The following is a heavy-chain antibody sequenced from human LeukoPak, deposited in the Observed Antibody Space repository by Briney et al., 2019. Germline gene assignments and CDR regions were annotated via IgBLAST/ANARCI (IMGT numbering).Heavy chain of an antibody. Sequence: GGSLRLSCAASGFTFSSYAMHWVRQAPGKGLEWVAVISYDGSNKYYADSVKGRFTISRDNSKNTLYLQMNSLRADDTAVYYCARVAVGRPNRYSSSWALKNNWFDPWGQGTLVTVSS. D-gene: IGHD6-13*01. CDR2: ISYDGSNK. CDR1: GFTFSSYA. CDR3: ARVAVGRPNRYSSSWALKNNWFDP. V-gene: IGHV3-30-3*01. J-gene: IGHJ5*02.